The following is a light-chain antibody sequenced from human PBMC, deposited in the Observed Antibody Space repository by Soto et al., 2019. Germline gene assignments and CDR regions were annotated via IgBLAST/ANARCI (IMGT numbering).Light chain of an antibody. J-gene: IGLJ3*02. V-gene: IGLV6-57*04. CDR3: QSYDSSNQV. Sequence: NFMLTQPHSVSESPGKTVTISCTRSSGSIASNYVQWYQQRPGSAPTTVIYENHQRPSGVPDRFSGSIDSSSNSASLTISGLKTEDEADYYCQSYDSSNQVFGGGTKLTVL. CDR2: ENH. CDR1: SGSIASNY.